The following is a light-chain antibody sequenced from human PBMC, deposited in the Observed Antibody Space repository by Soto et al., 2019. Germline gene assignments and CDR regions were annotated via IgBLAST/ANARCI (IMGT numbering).Light chain of an antibody. J-gene: IGLJ2*01. V-gene: IGLV1-47*01. Sequence: QSVPTQPPSTSGAPGQRVAISCSGSSPNIGSNFVYWYQHLPGRAPRLLILRNDQRPSGVPDRFSGSKSGTSASLAISGLRSEDEADYYCASWDDSLRNVVFGGGTKVTVL. CDR1: SPNIGSNF. CDR3: ASWDDSLRNVV. CDR2: RND.